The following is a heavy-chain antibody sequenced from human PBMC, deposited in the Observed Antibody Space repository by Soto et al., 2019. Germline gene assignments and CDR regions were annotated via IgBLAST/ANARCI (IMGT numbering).Heavy chain of an antibody. CDR1: GSGFTSLG. D-gene: IGHD3-10*01. CDR3: TRCTYFGSWNLPPTMIDY. CDR2: ISAYNQNT. V-gene: IGHV1-18*04. J-gene: IGHJ4*02. Sequence: ASVQASCTPSGSGFTSLGSPWVGQAPGQALEWMGWISAYNQNTDYAQSLQDRFSMTTDACTDTAYMELRSLTSDYTAVYYCTRCTYFGSWNLPPTMIDYWGQGTLVTVSS.